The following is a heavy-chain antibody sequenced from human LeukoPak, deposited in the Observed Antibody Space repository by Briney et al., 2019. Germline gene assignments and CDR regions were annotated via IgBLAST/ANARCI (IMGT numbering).Heavy chain of an antibody. V-gene: IGHV4-39*07. CDR1: GGSITSSSYY. D-gene: IGHD2-8*02. CDR3: ARAGGVVWLANLDY. CDR2: MYYSGST. Sequence: PSETLSLTCTFSGGSITSSSYYWGWIRQPPGKGLEWIGSMYYSGSTYYNPSLKSRVTISVDTSKNQFSLKLSSVTAADTAVYYCARAGGVVWLANLDYWGQGTLVTVSS. J-gene: IGHJ4*02.